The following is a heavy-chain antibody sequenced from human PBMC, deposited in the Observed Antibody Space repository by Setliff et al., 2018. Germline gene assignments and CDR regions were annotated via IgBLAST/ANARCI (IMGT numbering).Heavy chain of an antibody. V-gene: IGHV4-4*02. Sequence: SETLSLTCAVSGVSINSLNWWTWVRQPPGKGLEWIGEIYHDGPSVHYNPSLKSRVTMSVDKSKNQFSLKLNSMTTADTAVYYCARGGTYRYFDYWGQGALVTVSS. J-gene: IGHJ4*02. CDR2: IYHDGPSV. CDR1: GVSINSLNW. CDR3: ARGGTYRYFDY.